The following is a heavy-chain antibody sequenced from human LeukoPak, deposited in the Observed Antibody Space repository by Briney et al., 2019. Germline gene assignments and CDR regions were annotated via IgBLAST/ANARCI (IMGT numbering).Heavy chain of an antibody. CDR1: GGSFSGYF. Sequence: SETLSLTCAVHGGSFSGYFWSWVRQPPGKGLEWIGEITHSGNTNYNSSLKSRVTISVDTSNNQFSLKLISVTAADTSVYYCARRIGYSSAWPHWYFDLWGRGTLVTVSS. J-gene: IGHJ2*01. CDR3: ARRIGYSSAWPHWYFDL. D-gene: IGHD6-19*01. CDR2: ITHSGNT. V-gene: IGHV4-34*01.